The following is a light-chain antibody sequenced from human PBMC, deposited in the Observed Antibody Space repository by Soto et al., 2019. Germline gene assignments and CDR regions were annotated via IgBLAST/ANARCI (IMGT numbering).Light chain of an antibody. CDR3: QQYGSSPWT. Sequence: EIVLTQSPGTLSLSPGERATLSCRASQSVSSSYLAWYQQKSGQAPRLLIYGASSRATGIPDRFSGSGSGISFTLRISRLEPEDFAVYYCQQYGSSPWTFGQGNKVEV. CDR1: QSVSSSY. J-gene: IGKJ1*01. CDR2: GAS. V-gene: IGKV3-20*01.